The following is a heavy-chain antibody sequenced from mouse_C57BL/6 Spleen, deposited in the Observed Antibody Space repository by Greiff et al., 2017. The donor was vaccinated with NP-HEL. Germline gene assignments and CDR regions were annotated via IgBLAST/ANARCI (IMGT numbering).Heavy chain of an antibody. CDR2: IDPNSGGT. D-gene: IGHD1-1*01. Sequence: QVQLQQPGAELVKPGASVKLSCKASGYTFTSYWMHWVKQRPGRGLEWIGRIDPNSGGTKNNEKLKSKGTRTVDKHCSTAYKQLSRLTSEASAVYYCARGAYYSWYFDVWGTGTTVTVSS. J-gene: IGHJ1*03. CDR1: GYTFTSYW. V-gene: IGHV1-72*01. CDR3: ARGAYYSWYFDV.